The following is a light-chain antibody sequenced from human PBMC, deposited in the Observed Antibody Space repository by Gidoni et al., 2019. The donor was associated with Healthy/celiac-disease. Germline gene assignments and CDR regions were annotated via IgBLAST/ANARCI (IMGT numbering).Light chain of an antibody. CDR3: QQRYSTLYT. J-gene: IGKJ2*01. CDR2: AAS. CDR1: QSISSY. Sequence: DIQMTQSPSSLSASVGDRVTITCRASQSISSYLNWYPQKPGKAPKLLIYAASSLQSGGPSRFSGSGSGTDFTLTISSLQPEDFAAYYCQQRYSTLYTFGQGTKLEIK. V-gene: IGKV1-39*01.